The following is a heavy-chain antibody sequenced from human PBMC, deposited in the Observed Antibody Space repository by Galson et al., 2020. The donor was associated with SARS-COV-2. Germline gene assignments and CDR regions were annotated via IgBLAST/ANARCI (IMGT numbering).Heavy chain of an antibody. CDR1: GFTFSTYA. V-gene: IGHV3-23*01. Sequence: GGSLRLSCEASGFTFSTYAMAWVRQAPGMGLDWVSSIRGSGNTPYYADSVKGRFTISRDNSKSTLYLQMNSLRADDTAVYYCARDHSSRYYFDSWGQGSLVTVSS. CDR3: ARDHSSRYYFDS. J-gene: IGHJ4*02. D-gene: IGHD2-15*01. CDR2: IRGSGNTP.